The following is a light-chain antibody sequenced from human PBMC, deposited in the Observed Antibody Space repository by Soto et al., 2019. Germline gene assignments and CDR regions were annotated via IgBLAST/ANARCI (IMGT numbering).Light chain of an antibody. CDR1: SSDIGYYDL. J-gene: IGLJ1*01. Sequence: QSALTQPASVSGSPGQSITISCTGSSSDIGYYDLVSWYQQHPGKAPKLLIFEVTNRPSGVSNRFSGSKSGNTASLTISGLQGEDEADYYCCSYAGSPYVFGTGTKVTVL. CDR2: EVT. CDR3: CSYAGSPYV. V-gene: IGLV2-23*02.